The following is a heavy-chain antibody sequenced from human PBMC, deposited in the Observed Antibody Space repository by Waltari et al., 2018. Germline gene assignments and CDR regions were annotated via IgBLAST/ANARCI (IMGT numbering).Heavy chain of an antibody. D-gene: IGHD2-8*01. Sequence: QLQLQQSGPGLVKPSETLSLTCTVSGGSISSTDFYWAWIRQSPGTGLEWIGSISYTGTTHYTPSLASRVIISRDTSKNQFSLRLNSVTAADTALYFCARGIVGFCSNGACYSEWFDPWGQGTLVTVSS. CDR3: ARGIVGFCSNGACYSEWFDP. V-gene: IGHV4-39*07. CDR2: ISYTGTT. J-gene: IGHJ5*02. CDR1: GGSISSTDFY.